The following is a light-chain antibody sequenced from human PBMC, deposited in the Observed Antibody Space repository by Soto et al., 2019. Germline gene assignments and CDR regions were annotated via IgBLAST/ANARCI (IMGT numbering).Light chain of an antibody. V-gene: IGKV3-11*01. Sequence: EIVLTQSPATLSLSPGERATLSCRASQSVSRYLAWYQQKPGQAPTLLIYDASNRATGIPDRFSGSGSGTDFTLTISSLEPEDFAVYYCQQRSSWPLTFGGGTKVESK. CDR1: QSVSRY. J-gene: IGKJ4*01. CDR2: DAS. CDR3: QQRSSWPLT.